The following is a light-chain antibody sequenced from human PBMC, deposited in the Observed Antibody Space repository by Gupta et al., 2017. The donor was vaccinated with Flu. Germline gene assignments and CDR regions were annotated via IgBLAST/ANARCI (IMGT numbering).Light chain of an antibody. CDR3: QQSYNTLSIT. J-gene: IGKJ5*01. CDR2: TAS. CDR1: QSIRRN. Sequence: DIQMTQSPSSLSALVGDRVTITCRASQSIRRNLNWYQQKPGKAPKLLIYTASTLHSGVPSRFSGSGSGTDFTLTISSLQPEDFATYYCQQSYNTLSITFGQGTRLEIK. V-gene: IGKV1-39*01.